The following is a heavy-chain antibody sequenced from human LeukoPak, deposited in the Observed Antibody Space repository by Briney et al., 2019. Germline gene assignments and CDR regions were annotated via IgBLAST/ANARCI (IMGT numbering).Heavy chain of an antibody. CDR3: ARHPRTGAVYGMDV. Sequence: PSETLSLTRAVYGGYFSGYYWTWIRQPPGKGLEWSGEINHSGSTNYNPSLKSRVTISVDPSTSQFSLKLSSVTAADTAVYYCARHPRTGAVYGMDVWGQGTTVTVSS. CDR2: INHSGST. V-gene: IGHV4-34*01. J-gene: IGHJ6*02. CDR1: GGYFSGYY. D-gene: IGHD2-8*02.